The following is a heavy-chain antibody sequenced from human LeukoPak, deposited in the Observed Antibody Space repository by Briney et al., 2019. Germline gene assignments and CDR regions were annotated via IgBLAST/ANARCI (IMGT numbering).Heavy chain of an antibody. J-gene: IGHJ6*02. CDR3: ARVPTSESTVTTTYYYYGMDV. Sequence: GGSLRLSCAASGFTFSDYYMSWIRQAPGKGLEWVSYISSSGSTIYYADSVKGRFTISRDNAKNSLYLQMNSLRAGDTAVYYCARVPTSESTVTTTYYYYGMDVWGQGTTVTVSS. CDR2: ISSSGSTI. D-gene: IGHD4-17*01. CDR1: GFTFSDYY. V-gene: IGHV3-11*01.